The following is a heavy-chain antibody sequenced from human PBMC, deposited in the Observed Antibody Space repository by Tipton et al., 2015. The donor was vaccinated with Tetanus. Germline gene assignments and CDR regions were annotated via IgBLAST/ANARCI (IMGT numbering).Heavy chain of an antibody. CDR1: GFTFNSYG. D-gene: IGHD5-12*01. V-gene: IGHV3-33*01. CDR3: ARDPTLDIVATIGPSFGMDV. J-gene: IGHJ6*02. CDR2: IWYDGGNK. Sequence: SGFTFNSYGMHWVRQAPGKGLEWAAVIWYDGGNKYYADSVKDRFTVSRDNSKNTLYLQMNSLRAEDTAVYYCARDPTLDIVATIGPSFGMDVWGQGTTVTVSS.